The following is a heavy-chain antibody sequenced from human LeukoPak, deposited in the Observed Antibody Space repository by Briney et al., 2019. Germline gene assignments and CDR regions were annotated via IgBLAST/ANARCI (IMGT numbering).Heavy chain of an antibody. CDR3: ARAASPTHIGGGFDS. CDR1: GYTFTNYG. CDR2: ISTYNGNT. Sequence: ASVKVSCKASGYTFTNYGISWVRQAPGQGLEWMGWISTYNGNTNYAQKLQGRVTMTTDTSTSTAYMELRSLRSDDTAVYYCARAASPTHIGGGFDSWGRGPRVPVSP. D-gene: IGHD2-21*01. J-gene: IGHJ4*02. V-gene: IGHV1-18*01.